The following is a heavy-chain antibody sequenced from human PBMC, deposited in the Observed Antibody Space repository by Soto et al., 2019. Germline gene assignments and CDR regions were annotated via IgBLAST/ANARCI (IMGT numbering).Heavy chain of an antibody. CDR2: IYYSGST. D-gene: IGHD2-21*02. Sequence: SETLSLTCTVSGGSLSSGDYYWGWIRQPPGKGLEWIGYIYYSGSTYYNPSLKSRVTISVDTSKNQFSLKLSSVTAADTAVYYCARDHILRYCGGDCYYYYGMDVWGQGTTVTVSS. CDR1: GGSLSSGDYY. V-gene: IGHV4-30-4*01. CDR3: ARDHILRYCGGDCYYYYGMDV. J-gene: IGHJ6*02.